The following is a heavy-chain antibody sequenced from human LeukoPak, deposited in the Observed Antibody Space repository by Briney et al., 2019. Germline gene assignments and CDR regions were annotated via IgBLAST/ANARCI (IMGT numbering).Heavy chain of an antibody. CDR1: GVTFSSYA. J-gene: IGHJ4*02. V-gene: IGHV1-69*06. D-gene: IGHD3-22*01. CDR2: IIPIFGTA. Sequence: SVKVSCKASGVTFSSYAISWVRQAPGQGLEWMGGIIPIFGTANYAQKFQGRVTITADKSTSTAYMELSSLRSEDTAVYYCASRQLDYYDSSGYLGYWGQGTLVTVSS. CDR3: ASRQLDYYDSSGYLGY.